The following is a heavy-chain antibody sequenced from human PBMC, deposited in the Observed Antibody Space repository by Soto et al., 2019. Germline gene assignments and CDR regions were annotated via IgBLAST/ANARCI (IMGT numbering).Heavy chain of an antibody. D-gene: IGHD1-20*01. CDR2: IDTSSTYI. J-gene: IGHJ6*02. CDR1: GFSFSSFT. Sequence: EVQLVESGGGLVKPGGSLRLSCAASGFSFSSFTMNWVRQAPGKGLEWVSSIDTSSTYIYYADSVTGRFTISRDNAKKSVYLQMHSLRAEDTAVYYCARETGSYNWNDGLMDVWDQGTTVTVSS. V-gene: IGHV3-21*02. CDR3: ARETGSYNWNDGLMDV.